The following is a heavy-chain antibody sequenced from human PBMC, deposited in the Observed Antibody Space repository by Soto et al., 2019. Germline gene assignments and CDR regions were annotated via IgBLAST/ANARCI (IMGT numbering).Heavy chain of an antibody. CDR1: GYTFTGYY. Sequence: QVPLVQSGAEVKKPGASVKVSCKASGYTFTGYYMHWVRQAPGQGLEWMGWINPNSGGTNYAQKFQGWVTMTRDTSISTAYMELSRLRSDDTAVYYCARGSIVVVVAATRFGMDVWGQGTTVTVSS. CDR3: ARGSIVVVVAATRFGMDV. V-gene: IGHV1-2*04. D-gene: IGHD2-15*01. CDR2: INPNSGGT. J-gene: IGHJ6*02.